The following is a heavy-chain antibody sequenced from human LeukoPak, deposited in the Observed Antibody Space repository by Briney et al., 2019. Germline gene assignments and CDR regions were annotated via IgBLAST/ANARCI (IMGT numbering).Heavy chain of an antibody. D-gene: IGHD2-2*02. CDR2: ISSSSSYI. Sequence: SGGSLRLSCAASGFTFSSYSMNWVRQAPGKGLEWVSSISSSSSYIYYADSVKGRFTISRDNAKNSLYLQMNSLRAEDTAVYYCTREGCGATSCYTNDYWGQGTLVTVSS. V-gene: IGHV3-21*04. CDR3: TREGCGATSCYTNDY. CDR1: GFTFSSYS. J-gene: IGHJ4*02.